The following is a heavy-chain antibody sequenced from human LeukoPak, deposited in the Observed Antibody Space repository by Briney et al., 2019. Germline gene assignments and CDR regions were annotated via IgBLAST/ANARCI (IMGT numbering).Heavy chain of an antibody. Sequence: GGSLRLFCAASGFTVSSNYMSWVRQAPGKGLEWVSVIYSGGGTYYADSVKGRFTISRDNSKNTLYLQMNSLRAEDTAIYYCAKGSIWFGESHAEYFQHWGQGTLVTVSS. J-gene: IGHJ1*01. D-gene: IGHD3-10*01. CDR2: IYSGGGT. CDR3: AKGSIWFGESHAEYFQH. V-gene: IGHV3-66*01. CDR1: GFTVSSNY.